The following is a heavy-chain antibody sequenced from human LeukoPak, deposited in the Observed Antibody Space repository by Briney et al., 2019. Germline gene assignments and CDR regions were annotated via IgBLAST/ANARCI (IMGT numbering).Heavy chain of an antibody. CDR1: GGTFSSYA. Sequence: ASVKVSCKASGGTFSSYAISWVRQAPGQGLEWMGRIIPILGIANYAQKFQGRVTITADKSTSTAYMELSSLRSEHTAVYYCARERVLTGYDYWGQGTLVTVSS. J-gene: IGHJ4*02. D-gene: IGHD3-9*01. CDR3: ARERVLTGYDY. V-gene: IGHV1-69*04. CDR2: IIPILGIA.